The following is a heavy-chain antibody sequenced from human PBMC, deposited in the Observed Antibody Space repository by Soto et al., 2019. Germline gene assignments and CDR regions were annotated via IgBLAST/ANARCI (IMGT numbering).Heavy chain of an antibody. Sequence: SETLSLTCAVYGGSFSCYYWSRIRQPPGKGLEWIGEINHSGSTNYNPSLKSRVTISVDTSKNQFSLKLSSVTAADTAVYYCARGSKIWFGEIGAFDIWGQGTMVTVSS. CDR3: ARGSKIWFGEIGAFDI. D-gene: IGHD3-10*01. J-gene: IGHJ3*02. CDR1: GGSFSCYY. V-gene: IGHV4-34*01. CDR2: INHSGST.